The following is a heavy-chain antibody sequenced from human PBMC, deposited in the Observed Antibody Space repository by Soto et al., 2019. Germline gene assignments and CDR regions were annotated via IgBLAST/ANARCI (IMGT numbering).Heavy chain of an antibody. CDR1: GVSLSTSGVG. CDR3: ARGLATLPVFAFDI. Sequence: SGPTLVNPTQTLTLTCTLSGVSLSTSGVGLGWIRQTPGKALEWLALVYWNDDKHYSPSLKTRLTITKDTSKNQAILTMTNMDPVDTATYYCARGLATLPVFAFDIWGQGTVVTVSS. J-gene: IGHJ3*02. CDR2: VYWNDDK. D-gene: IGHD1-1*01. V-gene: IGHV2-5*01.